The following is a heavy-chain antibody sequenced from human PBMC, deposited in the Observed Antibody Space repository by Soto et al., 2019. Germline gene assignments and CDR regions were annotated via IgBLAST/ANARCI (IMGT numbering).Heavy chain of an antibody. CDR1: GGSVSSGSYY. D-gene: IGHD3-22*01. CDR2: IYYTGRT. V-gene: IGHV4-61*01. CDR3: ATMSSSGYPLDY. Sequence: QVQLQESGPGLVKPSETLSLTCIVSGGSVSSGSYYWSWIRQPPGKGLEWIGFIYYTGRTSYNPSLKSRVTISVDTSKNQFSLKLSSVTAADTAVYFCATMSSSGYPLDYRGRGTLVTVSS. J-gene: IGHJ4*02.